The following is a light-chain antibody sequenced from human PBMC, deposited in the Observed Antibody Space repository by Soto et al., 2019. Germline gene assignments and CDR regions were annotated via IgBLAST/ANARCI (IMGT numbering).Light chain of an antibody. V-gene: IGKV3-15*01. CDR1: QSVSSN. CDR3: QQYNNWPPLT. J-gene: IGKJ4*01. Sequence: EIVMTQSPATLSVSPGERATLSCRASQSVSSNLAGYQQKPGQAPRLLIYGSSTRATGIPARFSGSGSGTEFTLTISSLPSEDVAVYYCQQYNNWPPLTFGGGTKVEIK. CDR2: GSS.